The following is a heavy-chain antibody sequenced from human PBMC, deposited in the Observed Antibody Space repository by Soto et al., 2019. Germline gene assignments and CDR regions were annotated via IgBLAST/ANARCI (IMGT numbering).Heavy chain of an antibody. Sequence: GASGEVSCKASGYTFTSYAMHWVRQAPGQRLEWMGWINAGNGNTKYSQKFQGRVTITRDTSASTAYMELSSLRSEDTAVYYCARGRWLVPVDYWGQGTLVTVSS. V-gene: IGHV1-3*01. CDR3: ARGRWLVPVDY. D-gene: IGHD6-19*01. J-gene: IGHJ4*02. CDR2: INAGNGNT. CDR1: GYTFTSYA.